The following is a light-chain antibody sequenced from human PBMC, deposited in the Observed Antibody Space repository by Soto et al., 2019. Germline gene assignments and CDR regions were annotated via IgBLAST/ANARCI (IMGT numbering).Light chain of an antibody. CDR3: QTGDTTPL. V-gene: IGLV4-69*02. J-gene: IGLJ2*01. Sequence: QLVLTQSPSASASLGASVNLTCTLSNGHTSFAIAWHQQQPEKGPRYLLKLNSDGSHSKGDGIPDRFSASSSGAERHLTISSLQSDDEADYYCQTGDTTPLFGGGTKVTVL. CDR2: LNSDGSH. CDR1: NGHTSFA.